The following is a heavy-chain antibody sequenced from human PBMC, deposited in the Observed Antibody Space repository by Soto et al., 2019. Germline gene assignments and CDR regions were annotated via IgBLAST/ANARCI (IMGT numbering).Heavy chain of an antibody. D-gene: IGHD4-4*01. CDR2: VFYTGRA. Sequence: SDTLSLTCTVSGGSLGIYNWSWSRQPPGKGREWIGYVFYTGRANYNASLKSRVSISLDASNYQFSLKLSSVTAADTAVYYCARDGDGRMTTNPYYYNGMDVWGPGTTVTVSS. CDR3: ARDGDGRMTTNPYYYNGMDV. J-gene: IGHJ6*02. CDR1: GGSLGIYN. V-gene: IGHV4-59*01.